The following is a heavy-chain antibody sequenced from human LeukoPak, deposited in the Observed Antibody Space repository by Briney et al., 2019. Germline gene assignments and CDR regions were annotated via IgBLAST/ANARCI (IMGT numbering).Heavy chain of an antibody. CDR2: IWYDGSNK. Sequence: GRSLRLSCAASGFTFSSYGMHWVRQAPGKGLEWVAVIWYDGSNKYYADSVKGRFTISRDNSKNTLYLQMNSLRAEDTAVYYFAKEYCSSTSCYFDYWGQGTLVTVSS. V-gene: IGHV3-33*06. CDR1: GFTFSSYG. CDR3: AKEYCSSTSCYFDY. J-gene: IGHJ4*02. D-gene: IGHD2-2*01.